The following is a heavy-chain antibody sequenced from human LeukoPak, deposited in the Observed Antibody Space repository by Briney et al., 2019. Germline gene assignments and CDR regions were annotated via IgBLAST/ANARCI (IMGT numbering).Heavy chain of an antibody. D-gene: IGHD3-22*01. V-gene: IGHV3-48*01. Sequence: GGSLRLSCAASGFTFSSYSMNWVRQAPGKGLEWISYITTSGGAKNYADSVKGRFTISRDNAENSLYLQMSSLRAEDTAVYYCARTRSGGYLTLDYWGQGTLVTVSS. CDR3: ARTRSGGYLTLDY. CDR1: GFTFSSYS. CDR2: ITTSGGAK. J-gene: IGHJ4*02.